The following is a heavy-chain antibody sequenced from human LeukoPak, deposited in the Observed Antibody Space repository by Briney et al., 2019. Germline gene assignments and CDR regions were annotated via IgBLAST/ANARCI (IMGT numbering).Heavy chain of an antibody. D-gene: IGHD2-21*01. CDR2: ISGSGGST. J-gene: IGHJ3*01. Sequence: GGSLRLSCAASGFTFSSYAMSWVRQAPGKGLEWVSAISGSGGSTYYADSVKGRFTISRDNSKNTLYLQVNSLRAEDTAVYYCAKGGQCGETWGAFWGQGTMVTVFS. CDR1: GFTFSSYA. CDR3: AKGGQCGETWGAF. V-gene: IGHV3-23*01.